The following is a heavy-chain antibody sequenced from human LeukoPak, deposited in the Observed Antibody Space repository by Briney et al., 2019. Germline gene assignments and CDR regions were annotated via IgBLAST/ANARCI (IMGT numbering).Heavy chain of an antibody. V-gene: IGHV1-2*02. Sequence: SMKVSCKASGYSFTGYYMHWVQQAPGQGLEWMGCLNPNSGGTDYAQKFQGRVTMTRDTSISTAYMELSRLTSDYTAVYYCAGLSGYDPYYFDYWGQGTLVAVSS. CDR1: GYSFTGYY. J-gene: IGHJ4*02. CDR2: LNPNSGGT. D-gene: IGHD5-12*01. CDR3: AGLSGYDPYYFDY.